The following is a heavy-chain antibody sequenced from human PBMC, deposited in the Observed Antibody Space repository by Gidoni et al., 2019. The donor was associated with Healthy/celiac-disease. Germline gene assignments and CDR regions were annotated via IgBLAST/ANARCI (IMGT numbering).Heavy chain of an antibody. D-gene: IGHD3-22*01. V-gene: IGHV3-30-3*01. CDR3: ARESTMIVVGTFQH. CDR2: ISYDGSNK. Sequence: QVQLVESGGGVVQPGRSLRLSCAASGFTFSSYAMHWVRQAPGKGLEWVAVISYDGSNKYYADSVKGRFTISRDNSKNTLYLQMNSLRAEDTAVYYCARESTMIVVGTFQHWGQGTLVTVSS. J-gene: IGHJ1*01. CDR1: GFTFSSYA.